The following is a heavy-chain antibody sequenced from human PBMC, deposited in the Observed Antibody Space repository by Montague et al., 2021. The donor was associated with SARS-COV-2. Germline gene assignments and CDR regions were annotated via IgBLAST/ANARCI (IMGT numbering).Heavy chain of an antibody. D-gene: IGHD2-2*01. J-gene: IGHJ6*02. Sequence: SLRLSCAASGFTFSTYAMSWVRQAPGKGPEWVSVIYSGGTRTYYSDSVKGRFTISRDNSQNTLYLQMNSLRAEDTAVYYCAKMSYIVVLPDAMEWYGMDVWGQGTTVTVSS. V-gene: IGHV3-23*03. CDR3: AKMSYIVVLPDAMEWYGMDV. CDR1: GFTFSTYA. CDR2: IYSGGTRT.